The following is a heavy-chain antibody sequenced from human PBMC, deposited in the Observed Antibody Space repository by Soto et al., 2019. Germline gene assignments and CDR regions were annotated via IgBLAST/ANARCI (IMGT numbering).Heavy chain of an antibody. V-gene: IGHV3-20*04. CDR3: ARDGADLGSWGDRFDP. D-gene: IGHD6-13*01. CDR2: INWNGGST. CDR1: GFTFDDYG. J-gene: IGHJ5*02. Sequence: EVQLVESGGGVVRPGGSLRLSCAASGFTFDDYGMSWVRQAPGKGLEWVSGINWNGGSTGYADSVKGRFTISRDNAKNARYLQMNSLRAEDTALYYCARDGADLGSWGDRFDPWGQGTLVTVSS.